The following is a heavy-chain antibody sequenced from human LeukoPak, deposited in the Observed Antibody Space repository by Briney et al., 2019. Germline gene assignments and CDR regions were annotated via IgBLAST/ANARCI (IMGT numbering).Heavy chain of an antibody. CDR1: GFTFSSYW. J-gene: IGHJ4*02. CDR2: IKEDGSEK. CDR3: ARTTYYYDSRPLFDY. Sequence: PGGSLRLSCAASGFTFSSYWMSWVRQAPGKGLEWVANIKEDGSEKYYVDSVKGRFNISRDNAKNSLYLQMNSLRAEDTAVYYCARTTYYYDSRPLFDYWGQGTLVTVSS. V-gene: IGHV3-7*03. D-gene: IGHD3-22*01.